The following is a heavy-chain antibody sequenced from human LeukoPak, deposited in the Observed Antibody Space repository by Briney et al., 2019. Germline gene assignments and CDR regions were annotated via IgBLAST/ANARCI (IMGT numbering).Heavy chain of an antibody. CDR3: ARAVAAAGRRWWFDP. J-gene: IGHJ5*02. D-gene: IGHD6-13*01. CDR1: GGSISSGGYY. V-gene: IGHV4-30-2*01. CDR2: IYHSGST. Sequence: SQTLSLTCTVSGGSISSGGYYWSWIRQPPGKGLEWIGYIYHSGSTYYNPSLKSRVTISVDRSKNQFSLKLSSVTAADTAVYYCARAVAAAGRRWWFDPWGQGTLVTVSS.